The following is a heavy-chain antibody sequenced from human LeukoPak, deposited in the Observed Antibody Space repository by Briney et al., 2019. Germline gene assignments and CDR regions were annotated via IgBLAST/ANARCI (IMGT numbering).Heavy chain of an antibody. CDR2: ISSSSSTI. Sequence: PGRSLRLSCAASGFTFSSYGMHWVRQAPGKGLEWVSYISSSSSTIYYADSVKGRFTISRDNAKNSLYLQMNSLRAEDTAVYYCARVSFDYWGQGTLVTVSS. CDR1: GFTFSSYG. V-gene: IGHV3-48*01. J-gene: IGHJ4*02. CDR3: ARVSFDY.